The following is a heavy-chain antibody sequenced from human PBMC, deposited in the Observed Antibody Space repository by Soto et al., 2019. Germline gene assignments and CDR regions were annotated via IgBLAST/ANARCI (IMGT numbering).Heavy chain of an antibody. CDR3: VRGAFHKYSVDS. J-gene: IGHJ4*02. CDR1: GFTFSTYW. V-gene: IGHV3-74*01. Sequence: EVQLVEYGGDSVQPGGSLRLSCAASGFTFSTYWMHWVRQDPGEGLVWVSRIKGDGSSTSSADSVEALFTISRDNAKNTVYLHMNILRDDDTAVYYCVRGAFHKYSVDSWGQGTLVTVSS. CDR2: IKGDGSST. D-gene: IGHD3-3*02.